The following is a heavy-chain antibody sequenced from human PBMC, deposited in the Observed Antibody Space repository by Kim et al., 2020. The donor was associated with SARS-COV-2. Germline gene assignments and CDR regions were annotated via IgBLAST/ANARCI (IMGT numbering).Heavy chain of an antibody. CDR1: GFTLSNFA. D-gene: IGHD6-6*01. Sequence: GGSLRLSCVASGFTLSNFAVHWVRQAPGKGLEWVSVIRGSRGSTYFADFVKGRFTISRDNSKNTLYMQMNSLRAEDTAVYYCAKDRDSSSFGEAFDIWGQGTMVTVSS. CDR2: IRGSRGST. CDR3: AKDRDSSSFGEAFDI. V-gene: IGHV3-23*01. J-gene: IGHJ3*02.